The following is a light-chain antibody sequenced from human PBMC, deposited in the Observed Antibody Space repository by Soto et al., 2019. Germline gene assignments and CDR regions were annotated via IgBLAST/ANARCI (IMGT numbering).Light chain of an antibody. V-gene: IGKV3-15*01. CDR2: GAS. Sequence: DIVMTQSPATLPVSPGERATLSCRASQSVSSNLAWYQQKPGQAPRFLIYGASTRATGIPARFSGSGSGTEFTLTISSLEPEDFAVYYCQQRSNWPPWTFGQGTKVDIK. CDR1: QSVSSN. J-gene: IGKJ1*01. CDR3: QQRSNWPPWT.